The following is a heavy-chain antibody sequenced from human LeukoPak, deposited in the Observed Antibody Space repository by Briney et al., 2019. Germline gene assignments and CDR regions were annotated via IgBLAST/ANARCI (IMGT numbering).Heavy chain of an antibody. CDR2: IYHSGST. Sequence: SETLSLTCTVSGYSISSGYYWGWIRQPPGKGLEWIGSIYHSGSTYYNPSLKSRVTISVDTSKNQFSLKLSSVTAADTAVYYCMMPAGRQQADYYYYYMDVWGKGTTVTVSS. CDR3: MMPAGRQQADYYYYYMDV. V-gene: IGHV4-38-2*02. CDR1: GYSISSGYY. J-gene: IGHJ6*03. D-gene: IGHD2-2*01.